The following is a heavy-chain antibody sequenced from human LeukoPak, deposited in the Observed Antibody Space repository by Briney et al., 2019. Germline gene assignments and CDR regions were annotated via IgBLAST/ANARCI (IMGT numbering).Heavy chain of an antibody. CDR2: IYYSGST. J-gene: IGHJ4*02. V-gene: IGHV4-59*01. CDR1: GGSISSYY. CDR3: ARGDGSGWYGYYFDY. Sequence: PSETLSLTCTVSGGSISSYYWSWIRQPPGKGLEWLGYIYYSGSTNYNPSLKSRVTISVDTSKNQFSLKLSSVTAADTAVYYCARGDGSGWYGYYFDYWGQGTLVTVSS. D-gene: IGHD6-19*01.